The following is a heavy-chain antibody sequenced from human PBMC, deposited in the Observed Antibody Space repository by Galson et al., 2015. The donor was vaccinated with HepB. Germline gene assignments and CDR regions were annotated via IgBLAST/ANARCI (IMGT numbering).Heavy chain of an antibody. D-gene: IGHD1-7*01. CDR1: GLSHSSSGVN. CDR3: AVRPGFCRTGTCSFEN. V-gene: IGHV2-5*01. J-gene: IGHJ4*02. Sequence: PALVKPTQTLMLTCTFSGLSHSSSGVNVGWIRQPPGRALEWLASIYWNDDEFYSPSLKSRLTITKDTSKNQAVLTMTDMDPVDTATYHCAVRPGFCRTGTCSFENWGQGILVTVSS. CDR2: IYWNDDE.